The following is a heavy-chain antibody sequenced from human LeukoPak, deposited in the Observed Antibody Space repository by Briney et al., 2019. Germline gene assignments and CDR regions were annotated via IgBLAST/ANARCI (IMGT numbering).Heavy chain of an antibody. CDR1: GFTFSDAW. Sequence: PGGSLRLSCAASGFTFSDAWMSWVRQAPGKGLEWVGRVKSNTHGGTTEYAAPVKGRFTISRDDSKTTVYLQMNSPKSEDAAMYYCTTERPYFDNWGQGTLVTVSS. CDR3: TTERPYFDN. J-gene: IGHJ4*02. V-gene: IGHV3-15*01. CDR2: VKSNTHGGTT.